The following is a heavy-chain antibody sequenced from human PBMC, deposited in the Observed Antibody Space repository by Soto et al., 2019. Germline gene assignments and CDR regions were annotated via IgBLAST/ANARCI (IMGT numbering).Heavy chain of an antibody. J-gene: IGHJ4*02. Sequence: QVQLVESGGGVVQPGTSLRLSCTASGFTFSTYGMHWVRQAPGKGLEWVAVIWYDGSNKYHGDSLKGRFTISRDNSKNTLYLQMNNLRAEDTAVYYCGRDGALGDTAVVDSWGQGTRVTVSS. CDR1: GFTFSTYG. CDR3: GRDGALGDTAVVDS. D-gene: IGHD5-18*01. CDR2: IWYDGSNK. V-gene: IGHV3-33*01.